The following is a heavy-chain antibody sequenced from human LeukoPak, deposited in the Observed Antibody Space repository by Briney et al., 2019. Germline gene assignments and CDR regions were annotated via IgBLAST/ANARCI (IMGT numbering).Heavy chain of an antibody. CDR3: ASFQWLRYCDF. CDR1: GFTFSDYY. V-gene: IGHV3-11*01. D-gene: IGHD5-12*01. J-gene: IGHJ4*01. Sequence: GGSLRLSCAASGFTFSDYYMSWIRQAPGKGLEWVSYISSSGNIVYYTDSVKGRFTISRDNAKNSLFLQMNSLRAEDTAVYFCASFQWLRYCDFRGHGTLVTVSS. CDR2: ISSSGNIV.